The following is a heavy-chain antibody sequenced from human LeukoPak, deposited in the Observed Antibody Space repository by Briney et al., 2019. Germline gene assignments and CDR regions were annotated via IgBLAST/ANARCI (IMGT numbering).Heavy chain of an antibody. Sequence: GGSLRLSCAASGFTFSDYNMKWVRQAPGKGLEWVSSISSSSSYIYYADSLKGRFIVSRDNSKNTLYLQMNNLRVEDTALYSCAKDAKPSFVRGQVPNWHFDLWGRGTLVIVSS. V-gene: IGHV3-21*01. CDR3: AKDAKPSFVRGQVPNWHFDL. CDR1: GFTFSDYN. J-gene: IGHJ2*01. D-gene: IGHD3-10*01. CDR2: ISSSSSYI.